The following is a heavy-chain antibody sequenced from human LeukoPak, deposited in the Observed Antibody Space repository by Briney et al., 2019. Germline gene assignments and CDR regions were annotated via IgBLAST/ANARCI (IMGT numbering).Heavy chain of an antibody. V-gene: IGHV3-23*01. J-gene: IGHJ4*02. CDR1: GFTFSSYA. D-gene: IGHD3-22*01. CDR3: AKGEWITMIVGTGFDY. Sequence: GGSLRLSCAASGFTFSSYAMSWVRQAPGKGLEWVSAISGSGGSTYYADSVKGRFTISRDNSKNTLYLQMNSLRAEDTAVYYCAKGEWITMIVGTGFDYWGQGTLVIVSS. CDR2: ISGSGGST.